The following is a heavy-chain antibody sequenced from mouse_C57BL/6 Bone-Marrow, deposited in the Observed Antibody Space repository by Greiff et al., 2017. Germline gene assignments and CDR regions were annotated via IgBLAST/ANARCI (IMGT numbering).Heavy chain of an antibody. D-gene: IGHD1-1*01. V-gene: IGHV1-81*01. Sequence: QVQLQQSGAELARPGASVKLSCKASGYTFTSDGISWVKQRTGQGLEWIGEIYPRSGNTYYKEKFKGKATLTADKSSSTAYMELRSLTSVDSTVYFCARFEYYGILLMDYWGQGTLVTVSA. CDR2: IYPRSGNT. CDR3: ARFEYYGILLMDY. J-gene: IGHJ3*01. CDR1: GYTFTSDG.